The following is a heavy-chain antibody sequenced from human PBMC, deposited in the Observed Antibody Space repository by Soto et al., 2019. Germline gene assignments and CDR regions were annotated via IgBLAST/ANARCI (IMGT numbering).Heavy chain of an antibody. Sequence: GESLNISCNGSGYTVSDYWIGWVRQMPGKGLEWMGLIYPGDSDTRYSPSFQGQVTISADKTISTAYLQWSSLKASDTAMYYCARHEKLWGAHGSYYGMDVWGQGTTVTVSS. CDR1: GYTVSDYW. J-gene: IGHJ6*02. CDR2: IYPGDSDT. V-gene: IGHV5-51*01. D-gene: IGHD3-16*01. CDR3: ARHEKLWGAHGSYYGMDV.